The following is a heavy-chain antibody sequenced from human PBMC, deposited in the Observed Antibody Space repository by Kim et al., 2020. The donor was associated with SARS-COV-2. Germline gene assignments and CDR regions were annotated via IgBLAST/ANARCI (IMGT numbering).Heavy chain of an antibody. Sequence: SETLSLTCTVSGGSISSSSYYWGWIRQPPGKGLEWIGSIYYSGSTYYNPSLKSRVTISVDTSKNQFSLKLSSVTAADTAVYYCARPILPGAAAPEWFDPWGQGTLVTVSS. CDR2: IYYSGST. D-gene: IGHD6-13*01. J-gene: IGHJ5*02. CDR1: GGSISSSSYY. V-gene: IGHV4-39*01. CDR3: ARPILPGAAAPEWFDP.